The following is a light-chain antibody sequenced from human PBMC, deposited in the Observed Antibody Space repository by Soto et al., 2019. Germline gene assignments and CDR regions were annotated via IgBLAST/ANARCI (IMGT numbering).Light chain of an antibody. CDR3: QQSYSMSWT. V-gene: IGKV1-39*01. CDR1: QSISSY. Sequence: DIQMTQSPSSLSASVGDRVTITCRASQSISSYLNWYQQKPGKVPKLLIYAASSLQSGVPSRFSGRGSGTDFTLSISSLQPEDFATYYCQQSYSMSWTFGQGTKVEIK. J-gene: IGKJ1*01. CDR2: AAS.